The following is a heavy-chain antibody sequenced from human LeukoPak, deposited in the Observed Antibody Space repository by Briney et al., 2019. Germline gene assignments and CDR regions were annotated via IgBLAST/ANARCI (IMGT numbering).Heavy chain of an antibody. CDR2: ISASGGST. CDR1: GFTFSSYA. Sequence: GGSLTLSCAASGFTFSSYAMSWVRQAPGKGLEWVSPISASGGSTYYADSVKGRFTISRDHSEAALYLQMNSLRAEDTAVYYCAKDLRTGRNDYWGQGTLVTVSS. V-gene: IGHV3-23*01. D-gene: IGHD1-1*01. CDR3: AKDLRTGRNDY. J-gene: IGHJ4*02.